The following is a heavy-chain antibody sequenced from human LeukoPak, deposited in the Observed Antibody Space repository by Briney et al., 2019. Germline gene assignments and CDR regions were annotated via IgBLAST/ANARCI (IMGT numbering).Heavy chain of an antibody. D-gene: IGHD2-2*01. CDR3: ARAYYCSSTSCPGGSNWFDP. Sequence: PGGSLRLSCAASGFTFSSYAMSWVRQAPGKGLEWVSAISGSGGSTYYADSVKGRFTISRDNSKNTLYLQMNSLRAEDTAVYYCARAYYCSSTSCPGGSNWFDPWGQGTLVTVSS. V-gene: IGHV3-23*01. CDR2: ISGSGGST. CDR1: GFTFSSYA. J-gene: IGHJ5*02.